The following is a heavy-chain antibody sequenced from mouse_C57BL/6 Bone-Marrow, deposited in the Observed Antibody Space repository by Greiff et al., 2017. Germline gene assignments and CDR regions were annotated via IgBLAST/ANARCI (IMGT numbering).Heavy chain of an antibody. CDR3: ARARSSYAMDY. D-gene: IGHD1-1*01. CDR1: GYTFTSYG. V-gene: IGHV1-81*01. J-gene: IGHJ4*01. CDR2: IYPRSGNT. Sequence: VQLQESGAELARPGASVKLSCKASGYTFTSYGISWVKQRTGQGLEWIGEIYPRSGNTYYNEKFKGKATLTADKSSSTAYMELRSLTSEDSAVYFCARARSSYAMDYWGQGTSVTVSS.